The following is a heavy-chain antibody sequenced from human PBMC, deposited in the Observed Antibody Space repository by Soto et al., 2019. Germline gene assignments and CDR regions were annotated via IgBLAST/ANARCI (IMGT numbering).Heavy chain of an antibody. CDR2: ISGSGDRT. D-gene: IGHD3-3*01. CDR3: AQEEWRGGAYHY. CDR1: GFSFANYA. J-gene: IGHJ4*02. V-gene: IGHV3-23*01. Sequence: EVQLLESGGGLVQPGGSLRLSCAASGFSFANYAMGWVRQAPGKGLEWVAHISGSGDRTFYPDSVKGRFTISRDNSKTTLYLQMISLGVDDTAVFHGAQEEWRGGAYHYWGQGTQVTVSS.